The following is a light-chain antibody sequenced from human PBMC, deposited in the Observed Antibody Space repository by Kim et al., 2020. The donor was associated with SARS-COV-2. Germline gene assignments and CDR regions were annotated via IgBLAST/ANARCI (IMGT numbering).Light chain of an antibody. CDR2: GKN. J-gene: IGLJ1*01. Sequence: GQTVRITCQGDSLRSYYASWYQQKPGQAPVLVIYGKNNRPSGIPDRFSGSSSGNTASLTITGAQAEDEADYYCNSRDSSGNHALYVFGTGTKVTVL. V-gene: IGLV3-19*01. CDR3: NSRDSSGNHALYV. CDR1: SLRSYY.